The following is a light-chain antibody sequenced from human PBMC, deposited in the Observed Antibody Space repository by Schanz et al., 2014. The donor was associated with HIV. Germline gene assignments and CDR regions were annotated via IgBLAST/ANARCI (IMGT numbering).Light chain of an antibody. Sequence: QSVLTQPPSASGTPGQRVTISCSGSSSNIGSNYEYWYHHLPGTAPKPLIYRNNQRPSGVPDRFSGSKSGTSASLAISGLRSEDEADYYCAAWDDSLSGWVFGGGTKLTVL. CDR3: AAWDDSLSGWV. CDR2: RNN. J-gene: IGLJ3*02. CDR1: SSNIGSNY. V-gene: IGLV1-47*01.